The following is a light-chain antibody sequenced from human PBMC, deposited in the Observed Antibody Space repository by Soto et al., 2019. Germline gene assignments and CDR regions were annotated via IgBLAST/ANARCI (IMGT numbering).Light chain of an antibody. CDR3: NSYADSNTYV. J-gene: IGLJ1*01. CDR2: DVS. CDR1: SSDVGRYNY. V-gene: IGLV2-8*01. Sequence: QSALTQPPSASGSPGQSVTISCTGTSSDVGRYNYVSWYQHHPGKAPKLIIYDVSQRPSGVPDRFSGSKSGNTASLTVSGLQAEDEADYYCNSYADSNTYVFGTGTQVTVL.